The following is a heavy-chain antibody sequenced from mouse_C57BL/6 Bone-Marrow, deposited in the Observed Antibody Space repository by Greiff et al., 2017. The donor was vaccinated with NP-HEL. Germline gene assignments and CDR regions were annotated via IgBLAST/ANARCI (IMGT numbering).Heavy chain of an antibody. CDR1: GYTFTEYT. CDR3: ARHEEGDDYLFAY. CDR2: FYSGSGSI. Sequence: QVQLQQSGAELVKPGASVKLSCTASGYTFTEYTIHWVKQRPGQGLEWIGWFYSGSGSIKYNENLKDKATLTADNSSSTVYMELSRLTSEDSAVYFCARHEEGDDYLFAYWGQGTLVTVSA. J-gene: IGHJ3*01. V-gene: IGHV1-62-2*01. D-gene: IGHD2-4*01.